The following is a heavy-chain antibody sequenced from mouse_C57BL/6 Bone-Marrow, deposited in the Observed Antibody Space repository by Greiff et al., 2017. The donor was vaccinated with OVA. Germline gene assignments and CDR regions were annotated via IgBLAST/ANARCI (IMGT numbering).Heavy chain of an antibody. Sequence: EVKLMESGGDLVKPGGSLKLSCAASGFTFSSYGMSWVRQTPDKRLEWVATISSGGSYTYYPDSVKGRFTISRDNAKNTLYLQMSSLKSEDTAMYYCARRGGYYDFDYWGQGTTLTVSS. CDR3: ARRGGYYDFDY. D-gene: IGHD2-3*01. CDR2: ISSGGSYT. V-gene: IGHV5-6*02. J-gene: IGHJ2*01. CDR1: GFTFSSYG.